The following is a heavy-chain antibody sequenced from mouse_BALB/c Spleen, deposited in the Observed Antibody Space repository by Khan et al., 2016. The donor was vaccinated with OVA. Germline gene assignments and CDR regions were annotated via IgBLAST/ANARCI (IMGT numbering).Heavy chain of an antibody. J-gene: IGHJ3*01. CDR1: GFNITDYY. Sequence: EVQLQESGAELVRPGALVKLSCKASGFNITDYYMHWVKQRPDQGLELIGWIDPENGHTIYDPKFQGKASIKADTSSNTAYLQLSSLTSEDTAVYYCARRGYGNYWFAYGGQGTLVTVSA. V-gene: IGHV14-1*02. CDR2: IDPENGHT. CDR3: ARRGYGNYWFAY. D-gene: IGHD2-1*01.